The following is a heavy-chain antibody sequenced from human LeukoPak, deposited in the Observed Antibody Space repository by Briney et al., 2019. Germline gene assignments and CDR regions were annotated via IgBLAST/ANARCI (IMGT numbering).Heavy chain of an antibody. J-gene: IGHJ6*03. V-gene: IGHV1-46*01. CDR1: GYTFTSYY. CDR2: INPSGGST. D-gene: IGHD6-6*01. Sequence: ASVKVSCKASGYTFTSYYMHWVRQAPGQGLEWMGIINPSGGSTSYAQKFQGRVTMTRDMSTSTVYMELSSLRSEDTAVYYCARGARGRVSSSSTENTDYYYYYMDVWGKGTTVTVSS. CDR3: ARGARGRVSSSSTENTDYYYYYMDV.